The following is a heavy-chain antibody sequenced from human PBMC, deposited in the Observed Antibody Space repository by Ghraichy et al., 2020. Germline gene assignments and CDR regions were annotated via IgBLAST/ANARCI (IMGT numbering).Heavy chain of an antibody. D-gene: IGHD3-16*01. J-gene: IGHJ4*02. V-gene: IGHV4-39*02. Sequence: SQTLSLTCAVSGDSIGNSSYYWVWIRQAPGKGLEWIGTINKVAKTYYRPSLRSLVTLYVDTSKNQFSLKLFSVTAADTAVYYCTRELAGVSDYWGLGTMVTVSS. CDR1: GDSIGNSSYY. CDR3: TRELAGVSDY. CDR2: INKVAKT.